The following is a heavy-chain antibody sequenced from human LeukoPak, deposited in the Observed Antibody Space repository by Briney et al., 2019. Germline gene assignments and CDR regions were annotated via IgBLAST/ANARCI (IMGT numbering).Heavy chain of an antibody. Sequence: SETLSLTCTVSGGSISSSSYYWGWLRQPPGTGLEWIGSIYYSGSTYYNPSLKSRVTISVDTSKNQFSLKLSSVTAADTAVYYCARDMFYYGSGSYFGLDPWGQGTLVTVSS. CDR1: GGSISSSSYY. D-gene: IGHD3-10*01. CDR2: IYYSGST. V-gene: IGHV4-39*07. J-gene: IGHJ5*02. CDR3: ARDMFYYGSGSYFGLDP.